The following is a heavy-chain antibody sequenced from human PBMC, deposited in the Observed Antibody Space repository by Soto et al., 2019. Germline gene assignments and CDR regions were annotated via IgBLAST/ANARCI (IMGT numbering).Heavy chain of an antibody. CDR2: INNDGSAT. CDR1: GFTFNTYW. D-gene: IGHD4-17*01. J-gene: IGHJ6*02. CDR3: ARDFNTGPMSYFAMDV. Sequence: EVLLVESGGGLVQPGGSLRLSCATSGFTFNTYWMHWVRQAPGKGPVWVSRINNDGSATTYADSVKGRFTISRDSAKKTVYLQMNSPRGEDTAVYYCARDFNTGPMSYFAMDVWGLGNTVTVSS. V-gene: IGHV3-74*03.